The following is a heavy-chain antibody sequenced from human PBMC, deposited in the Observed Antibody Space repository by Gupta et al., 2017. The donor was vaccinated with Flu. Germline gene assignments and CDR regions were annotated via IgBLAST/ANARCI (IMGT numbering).Heavy chain of an antibody. CDR3: TTMRPCGGDCYFFDC. CDR2: INPCVHIT. V-gene: IGHV1-46*03. Sequence: WVRQGPGQGLGWMRLINPCVHITTYAQKFQGRVTMTRDTSTNTVYMELSNLTPEDRAIYYGTTMRPCGGDCYFFDCWGQGTLVTVTS. J-gene: IGHJ4*02. D-gene: IGHD2-21*02.